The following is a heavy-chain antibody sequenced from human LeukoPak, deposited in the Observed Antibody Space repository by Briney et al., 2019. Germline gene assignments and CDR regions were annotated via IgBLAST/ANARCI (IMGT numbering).Heavy chain of an antibody. CDR1: GYTFSSYG. Sequence: PGGSLRLSCAASGYTFSSYGMHWVRQDPGKGLEWVAVISYDGSNKYYADSVKGRFTISRDNSKNTLYLQMNSLRAEDTAVYYCAKDYCSSTSCYDYWGQGTLVTVSS. D-gene: IGHD2-2*01. V-gene: IGHV3-30*18. J-gene: IGHJ4*02. CDR3: AKDYCSSTSCYDY. CDR2: ISYDGSNK.